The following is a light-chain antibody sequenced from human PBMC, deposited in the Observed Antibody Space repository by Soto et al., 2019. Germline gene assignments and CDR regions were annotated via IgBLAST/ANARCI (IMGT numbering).Light chain of an antibody. V-gene: IGKV3-20*01. Sequence: EIVLTQSPSTLSLSPGERATLSCRASQSVDNYLDWYQQKPGQAPRLLIYAASSRATGIPDRFSGGGSGTDFTLTISRLEPEDFAVYYCQQCGSSPWTFGQGTKVDIK. CDR3: QQCGSSPWT. CDR1: QSVDNY. J-gene: IGKJ1*01. CDR2: AAS.